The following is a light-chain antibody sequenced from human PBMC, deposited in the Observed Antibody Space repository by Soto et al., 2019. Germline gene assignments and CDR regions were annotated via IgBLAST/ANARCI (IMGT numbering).Light chain of an antibody. Sequence: QSVLTQPASVSGSPGQSITISCTGTSSEVGGYNYVSWYQQHPGEAPKLMIYDVSDRPSGVSNRFSASKSGNTASLTISGLQPEDEADYFCCSYTSSSTPWVFGTGTKVTVL. CDR2: DVS. CDR3: CSYTSSSTPWV. J-gene: IGLJ1*01. V-gene: IGLV2-14*03. CDR1: SSEVGGYNY.